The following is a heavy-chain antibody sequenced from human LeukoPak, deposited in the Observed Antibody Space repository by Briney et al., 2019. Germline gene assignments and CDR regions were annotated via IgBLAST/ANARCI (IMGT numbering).Heavy chain of an antibody. Sequence: ASAKVSCKASGYTFTSYDINWVRQATGQGLEWMGWMNPNSGNTGYAQKFQGRVTMTRNTSISTAYMELSSLRSEDTAVYYCARNKRFLMPRAFDIWAKGQWSPSLQ. J-gene: IGHJ3*02. CDR3: ARNKRFLMPRAFDI. V-gene: IGHV1-8*01. CDR1: GYTFTSYD. CDR2: MNPNSGNT. D-gene: IGHD2-2*01.